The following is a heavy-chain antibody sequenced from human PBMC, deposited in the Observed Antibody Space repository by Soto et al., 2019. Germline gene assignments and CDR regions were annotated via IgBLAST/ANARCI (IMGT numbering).Heavy chain of an antibody. Sequence: ASVKVSCKASGYTFTNYYMHWVRQAPGQGLEWMGVIHYSGATPTYAQKFQGRVTMARDTSTSTVYVELSSLTSEDTAVYYCARGGRAMATIGSFDYWGQGSLVTVSS. D-gene: IGHD3-16*01. V-gene: IGHV1-46*01. CDR1: GYTFTNYY. J-gene: IGHJ4*02. CDR3: ARGGRAMATIGSFDY. CDR2: IHYSGATP.